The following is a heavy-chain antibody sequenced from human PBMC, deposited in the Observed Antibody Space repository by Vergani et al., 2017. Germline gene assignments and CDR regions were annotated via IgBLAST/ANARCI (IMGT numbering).Heavy chain of an antibody. D-gene: IGHD2-8*01. Sequence: QAQLQQWGAGLLKPSETLSLTCAIYGGSFNDYWWTWIRQPPGKGLEWIGEIRHDGITHYSPSLKSRVTISIHTSTHQFSLNLRSVTAADTAVYYCAREGYCTNGVCFTLFDVWGQGALVTVSS. CDR1: GGSFNDYW. J-gene: IGHJ4*02. CDR2: IRHDGIT. V-gene: IGHV4-34*01. CDR3: AREGYCTNGVCFTLFDV.